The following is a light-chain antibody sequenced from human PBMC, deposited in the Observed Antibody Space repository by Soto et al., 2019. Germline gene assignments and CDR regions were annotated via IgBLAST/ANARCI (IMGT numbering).Light chain of an antibody. Sequence: EIVMTQSPATLSVSPGERATLSCRASQSVSSNLAWYQQKPGQTPKLLIYVASTRATGIPASSSASGSGTEFTLTISSRQSADFAVYYFQHYNDRPLTFGGGTNVEFK. J-gene: IGKJ4*01. CDR3: QHYNDRPLT. V-gene: IGKV3-15*01. CDR2: VAS. CDR1: QSVSSN.